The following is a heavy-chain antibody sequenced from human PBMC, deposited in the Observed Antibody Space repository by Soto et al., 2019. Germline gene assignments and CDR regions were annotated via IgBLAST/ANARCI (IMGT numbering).Heavy chain of an antibody. D-gene: IGHD4-17*01. CDR1: GYTFTSYG. CDR3: ARDRSYVLLYGDYWFDP. Sequence: QVQLVQSGAEVKKPGASVKVSCKASGYTFTSYGITWVRQVPGQGLEWMGWISAYNGNTNYAQKLQGRVTMTTDTSTSTAYMELRSLGSDDTAVYYCARDRSYVLLYGDYWFDPWGQGTLVTVSS. J-gene: IGHJ5*02. CDR2: ISAYNGNT. V-gene: IGHV1-18*01.